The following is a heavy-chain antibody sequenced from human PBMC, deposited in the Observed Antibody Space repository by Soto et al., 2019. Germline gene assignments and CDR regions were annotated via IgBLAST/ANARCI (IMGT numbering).Heavy chain of an antibody. J-gene: IGHJ3*02. CDR3: AKGQFPCTSRRCTEAFDI. Sequence: GGSLRRSCAASGFNFSSYAMNWVRQAPGEGLECVSVISASGLTTYYAESVKGRFTISRDNSENTLYVQMTSLRAEDTAVYYCAKGQFPCTSRRCTEAFDIWGQGTKVPVSS. V-gene: IGHV3-23*01. CDR1: GFNFSSYA. D-gene: IGHD2-2*01. CDR2: ISASGLTT.